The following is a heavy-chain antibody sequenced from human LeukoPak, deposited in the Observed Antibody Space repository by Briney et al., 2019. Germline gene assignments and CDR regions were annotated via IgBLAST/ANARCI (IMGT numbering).Heavy chain of an antibody. V-gene: IGHV4-59*01. CDR1: GGSITSDY. CDR2: IYYSGRT. J-gene: IGHJ6*03. CDR3: ARHLVVVPAVINYMDV. Sequence: NPSETLSLTCTVSGGSITSDYWSWIRQPPGKGLEWIGDIYYSGRTNYNPSLKSRVTTSVDRSKNQSSLKLTSVTAADTAVYYCARHLVVVPAVINYMDVWGKGTTVTVS. D-gene: IGHD2-2*02.